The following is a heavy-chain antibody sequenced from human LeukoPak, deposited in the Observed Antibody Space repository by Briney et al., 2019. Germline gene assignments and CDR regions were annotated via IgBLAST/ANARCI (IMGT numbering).Heavy chain of an antibody. V-gene: IGHV4-4*07. J-gene: IGHJ5*02. CDR2: IYSDGSS. Sequence: PETLSLTCTVSGGSISSYICSWIRQPAGKGLEWIGRIYSDGSSNYNRSLKSRVTMSVETSRNQFSLKLGSVTAADTAVYYCATEVIKMVRGVTYNWFDPWGQGTLVTVSS. D-gene: IGHD3-10*01. CDR3: ATEVIKMVRGVTYNWFDP. CDR1: GGSISSYI.